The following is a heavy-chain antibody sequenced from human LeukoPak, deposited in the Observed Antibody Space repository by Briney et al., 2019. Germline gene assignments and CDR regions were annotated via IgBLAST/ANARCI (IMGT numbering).Heavy chain of an antibody. Sequence: GGSLRLSCAASGFAFSSYWMSWVRQAPGKGLEGVANIKQDGSEKYYVDSVKGRFTISRDNAKNSLYLQMNSLKAENTAVYYCARDPVVVVAATAYNWFDPWGQGTLVTVSS. CDR2: IKQDGSEK. D-gene: IGHD2-15*01. CDR3: ARDPVVVVAATAYNWFDP. V-gene: IGHV3-7*01. J-gene: IGHJ5*02. CDR1: GFAFSSYW.